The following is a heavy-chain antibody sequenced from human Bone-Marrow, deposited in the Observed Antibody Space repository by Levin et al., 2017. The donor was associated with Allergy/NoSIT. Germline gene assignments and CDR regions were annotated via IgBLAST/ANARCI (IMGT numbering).Heavy chain of an antibody. J-gene: IGHJ5*02. Sequence: PSETLSLTCTISGDSIGGYSWSWIRQPPGKGLEWVGCVYSGGVTNYNSSLESRVTMSIDTSQNQFSLRLSSVTAADTAIYYCARDDISKIRGPFDPWGPGTLVTVSS. CDR1: GDSIGGYS. D-gene: IGHD3-10*01. CDR2: VYSGGVT. V-gene: IGHV4-59*01. CDR3: ARDDISKIRGPFDP.